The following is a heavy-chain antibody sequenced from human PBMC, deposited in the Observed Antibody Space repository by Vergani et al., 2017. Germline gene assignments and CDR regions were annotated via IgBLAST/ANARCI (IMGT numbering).Heavy chain of an antibody. Sequence: EVQLLQSEGAVVQPGGSLRLSCVASGFTFSSHAMSWVRQGHGQGLEWVSTISGSGGSTYYADSVKGRFTISRDNFKNTLYLQMNSLRAEDTAVYYCAKGEPTYYYDSSGSSNWFDPWGQGTLVTVSS. CDR2: ISGSGGST. J-gene: IGHJ5*02. CDR3: AKGEPTYYYDSSGSSNWFDP. D-gene: IGHD3-22*01. CDR1: GFTFSSHA. V-gene: IGHV3-23*01.